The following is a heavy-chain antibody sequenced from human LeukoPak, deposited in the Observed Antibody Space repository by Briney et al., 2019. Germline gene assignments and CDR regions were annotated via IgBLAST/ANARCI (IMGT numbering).Heavy chain of an antibody. J-gene: IGHJ4*02. Sequence: SQTLSLTCTVSGGSISSGGYYWSWIRQPPGKGLEWIGYIYHSGSTYYNPSLKSRVTISVDRSKNQFSLKLSSVTAADTAVYYCASQRWELQYWGQGTLVTVSS. CDR3: ASQRWELQY. CDR2: IYHSGST. V-gene: IGHV4-30-2*01. D-gene: IGHD1-26*01. CDR1: GGSISSGGYY.